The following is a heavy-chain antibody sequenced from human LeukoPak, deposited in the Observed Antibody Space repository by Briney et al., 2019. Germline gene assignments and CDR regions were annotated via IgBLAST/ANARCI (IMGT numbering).Heavy chain of an antibody. D-gene: IGHD4-23*01. CDR1: GGSISSYY. CDR3: ARGSSSITTVVTGYFDY. CDR2: IYYSGST. J-gene: IGHJ4*02. Sequence: SEILSLTCTVSGGSISSYYWSWIRQPPGKGLEWIGYIYYSGSTNYNPSLKSRVTISVDTSKNQFSLKLSSVTAADTAVYYCARGSSSITTVVTGYFDYWGQGTLVTVSS. V-gene: IGHV4-59*01.